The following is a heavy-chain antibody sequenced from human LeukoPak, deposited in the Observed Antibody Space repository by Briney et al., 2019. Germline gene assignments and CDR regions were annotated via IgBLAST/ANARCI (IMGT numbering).Heavy chain of an antibody. V-gene: IGHV3-30*02. CDR2: IRYDGGIK. J-gene: IGHJ4*01. CDR1: GFTFSIYD. D-gene: IGHD6-13*01. Sequence: GGSLRRSCAVSGFTFSIYDMHWVRQAPGEGLEWVAFIRYDGGIKYYADSVKGRFTISKDNSENTVSLQMNSLRPEDTAVYYCTKLAAASPDYWGQGTLVTVSS. CDR3: TKLAAASPDY.